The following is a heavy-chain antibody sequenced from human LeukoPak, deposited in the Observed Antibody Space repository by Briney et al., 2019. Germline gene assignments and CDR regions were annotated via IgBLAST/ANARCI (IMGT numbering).Heavy chain of an antibody. Sequence: GGSLRLSCAASGFTFSSYAMSWVRQAPGKGLEWVSVINSGGSTHYADSVKGRFTISRDSSKNTLYLQMNSLIAEDTAVYYCASRPDAAQGPFDYWGQGSLLTVSS. CDR1: GFTFSSYA. CDR3: ASRPDAAQGPFDY. V-gene: IGHV3-23*03. CDR2: INSGGST. J-gene: IGHJ4*02. D-gene: IGHD2-15*01.